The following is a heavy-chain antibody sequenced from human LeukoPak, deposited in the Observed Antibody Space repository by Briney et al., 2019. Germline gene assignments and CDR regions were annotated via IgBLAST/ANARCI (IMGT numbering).Heavy chain of an antibody. CDR3: ARDLRSYRWNGMDV. CDR1: GFTFSSYG. D-gene: IGHD3-16*02. V-gene: IGHV3-33*01. J-gene: IGHJ6*02. Sequence: PGRSLRLSCAASGFTFSSYGMHWVRQAPGKGLEWVAVIWYDGSNKYYADSVKGRFTISRDNSKNTLYLQMNSLRAEDTAVYYCARDLRSYRWNGMDVWGQGTTVTVSS. CDR2: IWYDGSNK.